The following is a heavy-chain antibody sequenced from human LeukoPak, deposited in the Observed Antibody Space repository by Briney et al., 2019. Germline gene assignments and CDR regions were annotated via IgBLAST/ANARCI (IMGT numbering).Heavy chain of an antibody. CDR1: GGSFSSSNW. Sequence: SGTLSLTCAVSGGSFSSSNWWSWVRQPPGKGLEWIGEIYHSGSTNYNPSLKSRVTISVDKSKNQFSLKLSSVTAADTAVYYCARFSSGWLNYFDYWGQGTLVTVSS. CDR3: ARFSSGWLNYFDY. CDR2: IYHSGST. V-gene: IGHV4-4*02. D-gene: IGHD6-19*01. J-gene: IGHJ4*02.